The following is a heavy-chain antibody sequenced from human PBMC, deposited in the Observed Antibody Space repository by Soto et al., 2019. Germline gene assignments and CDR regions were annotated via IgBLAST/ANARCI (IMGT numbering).Heavy chain of an antibody. Sequence: EVQLVESGGGLVQPGGSLRVSCAASGFTLRTYSLNWVRQAPGRGLEWISYISSSGSTISYADSVKGRFTVSRDNAKNSLSLQMNSLRDEDTAVYYCARVPSSGSYRSYSYFGMDVWGPGTTVTVSS. CDR3: ARVPSSGSYRSYSYFGMDV. J-gene: IGHJ6*02. CDR2: ISSSGSTI. CDR1: GFTLRTYS. D-gene: IGHD1-26*01. V-gene: IGHV3-48*02.